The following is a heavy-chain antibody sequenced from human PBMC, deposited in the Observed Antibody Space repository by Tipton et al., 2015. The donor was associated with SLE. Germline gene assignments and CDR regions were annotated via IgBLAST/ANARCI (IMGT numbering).Heavy chain of an antibody. CDR2: IIPLFGTA. CDR1: GYTFTSYG. Sequence: QLVQSGAEVKKPGASVKVSCKASGYTFTSYGISWVRQAPGQGLEWMGGIIPLFGTANYAQKFQGRGTITADESTSTAYMELSSLRGEDTAVYYCGSQGRGVSSRYNWFGPWGRGPLVTVSS. CDR3: GSQGRGVSSRYNWFGP. J-gene: IGHJ5*02. V-gene: IGHV1-69*13. D-gene: IGHD5/OR15-5a*01.